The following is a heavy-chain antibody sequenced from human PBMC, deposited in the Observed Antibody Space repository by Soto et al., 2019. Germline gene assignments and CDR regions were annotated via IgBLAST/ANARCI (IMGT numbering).Heavy chain of an antibody. J-gene: IGHJ4*02. D-gene: IGHD3-22*01. Sequence: QVPLVQSGAEVKKPGASVKVSCKASGYTYTSYNMGWVRQAPGQGLEWMGWISAYSGNTNYAQKFQDRVTMTRDTSTSTTYMEVKSLRSDDTAVYYCARVWYDSRGYYPDYWGQGTLVTVSS. CDR2: ISAYSGNT. CDR3: ARVWYDSRGYYPDY. CDR1: GYTYTSYN. V-gene: IGHV1-18*04.